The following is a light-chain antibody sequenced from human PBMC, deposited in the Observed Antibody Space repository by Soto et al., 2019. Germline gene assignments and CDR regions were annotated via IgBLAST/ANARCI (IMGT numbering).Light chain of an antibody. CDR2: ETD. CDR3: QSYGSGLSVV. J-gene: IGLJ2*01. Sequence: QSVLTQPPSISGAPGQRVTITCTGSDSNIGASYDVNWYQHLPGAAPNLLLYETDNRPSGVPDRFSASRSGASASLAIGKLQTGDEGDYYGQSYGSGLSVVFGGGTKLTVL. CDR1: DSNIGASYD. V-gene: IGLV1-40*01.